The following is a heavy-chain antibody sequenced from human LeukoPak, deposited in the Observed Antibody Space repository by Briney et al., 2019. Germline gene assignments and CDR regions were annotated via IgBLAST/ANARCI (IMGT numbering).Heavy chain of an antibody. D-gene: IGHD3-22*01. V-gene: IGHV1-18*01. J-gene: IGHJ3*01. Sequence: ASVKVSCKASGYTFTSYGISWVRQAPGQGLEWMGWISAYNGNTNYAQKLQGRVTMTTDTSTSTAYMELRSLRSDDTAVYFCARHRRHRLCYDSSGYYHDAFDFWGQGTMVTVSS. CDR1: GYTFTSYG. CDR3: ARHRRHRLCYDSSGYYHDAFDF. CDR2: ISAYNGNT.